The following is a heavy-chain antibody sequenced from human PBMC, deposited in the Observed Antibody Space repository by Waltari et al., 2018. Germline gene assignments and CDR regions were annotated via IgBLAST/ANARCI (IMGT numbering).Heavy chain of an antibody. CDR2: VHHSGKI. Sequence: QLQLQESGPGLVEPSGTLSLTCAVSGDSIGGRNCWSWVRQSPQKGLEWIGQVHHSGKINYNPSFASRVTISGDTSNNQFSLMVTSATAADTAVYYCARDRGRGLYLDTWGPGILVTVSP. J-gene: IGHJ5*02. CDR1: GDSIGGRNC. D-gene: IGHD2-15*01. V-gene: IGHV4-4*02. CDR3: ARDRGRGLYLDT.